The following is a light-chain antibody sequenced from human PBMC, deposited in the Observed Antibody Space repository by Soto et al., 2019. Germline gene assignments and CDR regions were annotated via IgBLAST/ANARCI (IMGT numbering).Light chain of an antibody. CDR2: DAS. CDR3: QQSYSRVT. J-gene: IGKJ1*01. Sequence: DIQMTQSPSTLSASVGDRVTITFRASKNINTWVAWYQQKPGKAPKLLIYDASSLESGVPSRVSGSGSGTEFTLTISSLQPEDFATYYCQQSYSRVTFGQGTKVDIK. CDR1: KNINTW. V-gene: IGKV1-5*01.